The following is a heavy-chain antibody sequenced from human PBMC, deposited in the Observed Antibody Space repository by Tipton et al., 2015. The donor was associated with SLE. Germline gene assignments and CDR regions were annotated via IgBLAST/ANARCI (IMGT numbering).Heavy chain of an antibody. CDR1: GGSFSGYF. CDR2: INHSGST. CDR3: ARVGFWSGYSIDYFDY. D-gene: IGHD3-3*01. Sequence: TLSLTCAVYGGSFSGYFWTWIRQSPGKGLEWIGEINHSGSTNYNPSLKSRVTISVDTSKNQFSLKLSSVTAADTAVYYCARVGFWSGYSIDYFDYWGQGTLVTVSS. J-gene: IGHJ4*02. V-gene: IGHV4-34*01.